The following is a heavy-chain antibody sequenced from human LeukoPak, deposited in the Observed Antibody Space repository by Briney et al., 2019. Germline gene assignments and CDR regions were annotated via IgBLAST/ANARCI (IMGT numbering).Heavy chain of an antibody. J-gene: IGHJ5*02. V-gene: IGHV4-30-4*01. CDR3: GRGGYDYRWFGP. CDR2: IYYSGST. D-gene: IGHD4-11*01. Sequence: SQTLSLTCTVFGGSIRSGDYFWSWIRQPPGKGLEWIGYIYYSGSTHYSPSLRSRVTISLDTSKNQFSLKLSYVTAADTAVYYCGRGGYDYRWFGPWGQGTLVTVSS. CDR1: GGSIRSGDYF.